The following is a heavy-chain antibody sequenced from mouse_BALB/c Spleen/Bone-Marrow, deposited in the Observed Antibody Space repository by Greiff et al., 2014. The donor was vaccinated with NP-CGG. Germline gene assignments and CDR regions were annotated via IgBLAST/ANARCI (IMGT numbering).Heavy chain of an antibody. V-gene: IGHV1S29*02. D-gene: IGHD1-2*01. Sequence: EVQLVESGPELVKPGASVKISCKASGYTFTHYNMHWVKQSHGKSLEWIVYIYPHKGGNGYNQKFRNKATLTVDSSSSTAYMELRSLTSEDSAVYYCARSRGTTATTYYFDYWGQGTTLTVSS. CDR1: GYTFTHYN. J-gene: IGHJ2*01. CDR3: ARSRGTTATTYYFDY. CDR2: IYPHKGGN.